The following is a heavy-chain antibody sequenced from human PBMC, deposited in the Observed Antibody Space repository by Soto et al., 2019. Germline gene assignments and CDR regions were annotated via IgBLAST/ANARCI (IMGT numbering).Heavy chain of an antibody. CDR1: GFTFSDSW. J-gene: IGHJ4*02. V-gene: IGHV3-7*01. CDR3: ARGILYSYGIDY. D-gene: IGHD5-18*01. CDR2: IKQDGSEK. Sequence: EVQLVESGGGLVQPGGSLRLSCAASGFTFSDSWMDWVRQAPGKGPERVANIKQDGSEKNYVDSVKGRFIISRDNAKNSLYLQMNSLRAEDTAVYYCARGILYSYGIDYWGQGTLVTVSS.